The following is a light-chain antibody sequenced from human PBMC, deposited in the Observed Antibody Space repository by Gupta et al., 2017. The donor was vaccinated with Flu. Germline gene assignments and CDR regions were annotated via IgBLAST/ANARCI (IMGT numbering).Light chain of an antibody. V-gene: IGKV1-5*03. J-gene: IGKJ2*01. Sequence: DIQMTQFPSTLSASVGDRVTISCRTSQTIRSLLAWYQQKPGKAPKILIYKTSTFRSGVPSRFSDSGYGTEFTLTIDSLQPDDSATYYCQFQHGFGQGTKLEIK. CDR1: QTIRSL. CDR2: KTS. CDR3: QFQHG.